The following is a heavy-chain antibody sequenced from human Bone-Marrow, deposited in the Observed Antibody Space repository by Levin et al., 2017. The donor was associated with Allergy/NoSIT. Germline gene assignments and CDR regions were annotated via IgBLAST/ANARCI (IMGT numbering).Heavy chain of an antibody. V-gene: IGHV1-8*01. CDR2: IKPNSGST. Sequence: GESLKISCKASGYTFNRYEINWVRQAPGQGLEWMGWIKPNSGSTGYSQKFQGRVTMTSDSSKGTVYLDMRRLRSEDTAVYYCARDSTVIGLSYYGLDVWGQGTTVIVTS. CDR1: GYTFNRYE. D-gene: IGHD2-8*02. J-gene: IGHJ6*02. CDR3: ARDSTVIGLSYYGLDV.